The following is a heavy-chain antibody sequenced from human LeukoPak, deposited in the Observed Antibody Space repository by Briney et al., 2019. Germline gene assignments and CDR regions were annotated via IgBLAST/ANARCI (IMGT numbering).Heavy chain of an antibody. CDR1: GFTFSSYA. CDR3: AKVGTYYDILTHLDY. V-gene: IGHV3-23*01. Sequence: GGSLRLSCAASGFTFSSYAMSWVRQAPGKGLEWVSAISGSGGSTYYADSVKGRFTISRDNSKNTLYLQMNSLRAEDTAVYYCAKVGTYYDILTHLDYWGQGTLVTVSS. D-gene: IGHD3-9*01. CDR2: ISGSGGST. J-gene: IGHJ4*02.